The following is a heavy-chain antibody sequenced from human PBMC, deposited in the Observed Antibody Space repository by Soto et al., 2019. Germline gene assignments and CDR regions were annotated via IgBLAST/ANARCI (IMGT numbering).Heavy chain of an antibody. V-gene: IGHV3-23*01. CDR2: ISGSGGST. CDR3: AKDPGYSGYDGVAFDI. D-gene: IGHD5-12*01. J-gene: IGHJ3*02. Sequence: EVQLLESGGGLVQPGGSLRLSCAASGFTFSSYAMSWVRQAPGKGLEWVSAISGSGGSTYYADSVKGRFTISRDNSKNTLYLQMNSLRAEDTAVYYGAKDPGYSGYDGVAFDIWGQGTMVTVSS. CDR1: GFTFSSYA.